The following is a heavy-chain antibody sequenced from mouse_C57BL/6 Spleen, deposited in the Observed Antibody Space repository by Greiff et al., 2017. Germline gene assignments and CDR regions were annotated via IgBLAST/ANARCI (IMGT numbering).Heavy chain of an antibody. CDR3: AINYYGSSLYYFDY. V-gene: IGHV1-80*01. CDR1: GYAFSSYW. CDR2: IYPGDGDT. D-gene: IGHD1-1*01. J-gene: IGHJ2*01. Sequence: VQLQESGAELVKPGASVKISCKASGYAFSSYWMNWVKQRPGKGLEWIGQIYPGDGDTNYNGKFKGKATLTADKSSSTAYMQLSSLTSEDSAVYFCAINYYGSSLYYFDYWGQGTTRTVSS.